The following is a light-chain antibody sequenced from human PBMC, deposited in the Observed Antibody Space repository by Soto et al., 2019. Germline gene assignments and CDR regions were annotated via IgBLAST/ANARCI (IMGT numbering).Light chain of an antibody. J-gene: IGKJ5*01. CDR1: QRLVYSDGNTY. Sequence: DVVLTQSPLSLPVTLGQPASISCRSSQRLVYSDGNTYLNWFQQRPGQSPRRLIYKVSKRDSGVPDRISSSGSGTDVILKINTAQAEDVVIYYCLKTTHWPRAFGQGTRLEIK. V-gene: IGKV2-30*01. CDR3: LKTTHWPRA. CDR2: KVS.